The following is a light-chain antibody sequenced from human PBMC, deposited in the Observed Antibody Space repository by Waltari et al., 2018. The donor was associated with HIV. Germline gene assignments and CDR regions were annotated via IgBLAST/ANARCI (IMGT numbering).Light chain of an antibody. V-gene: IGKV4-1*01. CDR2: WAS. J-gene: IGKJ2*01. CDR3: QQYYSTPHT. Sequence: DIVMTQSPDSLAVSLGERATINCKSSQSVLYNSHNKNYLAWYQQKAGQPPNLLIYWASTREFGVPDRFSGSGSGTDFTLTISSLQAEDVAVYYCQQYYSTPHTFGQGTKLEIK. CDR1: QSVLYNSHNKNY.